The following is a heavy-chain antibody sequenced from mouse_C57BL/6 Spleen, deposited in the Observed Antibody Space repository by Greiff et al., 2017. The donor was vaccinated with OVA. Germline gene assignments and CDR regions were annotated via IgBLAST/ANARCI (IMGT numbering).Heavy chain of an antibody. Sequence: QVQLKESGAELVKPGASVKISCKASGYAFSSYWLNWVKQRPGKGLEWIGQIYPGDGDTNYNGKFKGKATLTADKSSSPAYMQLSSLTSEDSAVYFCARAYGYDEGYWFAYWGQGTLVTVSA. J-gene: IGHJ3*01. D-gene: IGHD2-2*01. CDR2: IYPGDGDT. V-gene: IGHV1-80*01. CDR3: ARAYGYDEGYWFAY. CDR1: GYAFSSYW.